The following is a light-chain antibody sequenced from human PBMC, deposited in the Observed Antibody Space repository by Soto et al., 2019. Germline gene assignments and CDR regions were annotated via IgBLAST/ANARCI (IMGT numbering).Light chain of an antibody. CDR1: ETISSW. V-gene: IGKV1-5*01. CDR3: QQYNTYPLT. CDR2: DAS. Sequence: DIQMTQSPSTLSASVGDRVTITCRASETISSWLAWYQQRPGKAPNVLIYDASSLESGVPSRFSGSGSGTEFSLTISSVQPDDFATYYCQQYNTYPLTFGGGTKVEIK. J-gene: IGKJ4*01.